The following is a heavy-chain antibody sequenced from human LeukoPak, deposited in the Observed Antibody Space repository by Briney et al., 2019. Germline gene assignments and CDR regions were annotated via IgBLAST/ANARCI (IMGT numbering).Heavy chain of an antibody. V-gene: IGHV3-53*01. J-gene: IGHJ1*01. CDR1: GFIVGTNS. CDR2: IYSGGSA. D-gene: IGHD2-21*01. CDR3: ASAREYCGSAECYEYFHH. Sequence: GGSLRLSCAASGFIVGTNSMSWVRQSPAKGLEWVSVIYSGGSAYYADSVNGRFTISRDNSRNTLFLQMNSLRAEDTALYYCASAREYCGSAECYEYFHHWGQGTLVTVSS.